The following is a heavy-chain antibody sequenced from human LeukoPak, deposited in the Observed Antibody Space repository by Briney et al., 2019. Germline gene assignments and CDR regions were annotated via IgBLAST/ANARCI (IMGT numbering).Heavy chain of an antibody. CDR2: INPNSGGT. V-gene: IGHV1-2*02. D-gene: IGHD6-19*01. Sequence: GASVKVSCKASGYTFTGYYMHWVRQAPGQGLEWMGWINPNSGGTNYAQKFQGRVTMTRDTSISTVYMELSRLRSDDTAVYYCARDRPAGYSSGWLLQWGQGTLVTVSS. CDR3: ARDRPAGYSSGWLLQ. CDR1: GYTFTGYY. J-gene: IGHJ4*02.